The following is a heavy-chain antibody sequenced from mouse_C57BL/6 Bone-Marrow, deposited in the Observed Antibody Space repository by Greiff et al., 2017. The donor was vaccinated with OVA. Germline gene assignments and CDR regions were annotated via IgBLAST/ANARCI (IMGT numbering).Heavy chain of an antibody. J-gene: IGHJ4*01. Sequence: EVKLMESGPGLAKPSQTLSLTCSVTGYSITSDYWNWIRKFPGNKLEYMGYISYSGSTYYTPSLKSRISITRDTSKNQYYLQLNSVTPEDTATYYCARYRSPTGYYAMDYWGQGTSVTVSS. CDR3: ARYRSPTGYYAMDY. CDR2: ISYSGST. V-gene: IGHV3-8*01. CDR1: GYSITSDY. D-gene: IGHD1-1*01.